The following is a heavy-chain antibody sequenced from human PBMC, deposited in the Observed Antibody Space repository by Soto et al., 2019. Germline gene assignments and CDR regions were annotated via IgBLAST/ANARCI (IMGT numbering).Heavy chain of an antibody. Sequence: TSETLSLTCTVSGGSISSYYWSWIRQPPGKGLKWIGYIYYSGSTNYNPSLKSRVTISVDTSKDQFSLKLSSVTAADTAVYYCARGRRYHILTGYDYYYYMDVWGKGTTVTVSS. D-gene: IGHD3-9*01. CDR3: ARGRRYHILTGYDYYYYMDV. V-gene: IGHV4-59*12. CDR1: GGSISSYY. CDR2: IYYSGST. J-gene: IGHJ6*03.